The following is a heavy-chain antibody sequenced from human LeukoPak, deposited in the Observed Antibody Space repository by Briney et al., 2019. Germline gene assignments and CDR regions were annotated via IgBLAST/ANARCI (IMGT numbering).Heavy chain of an antibody. V-gene: IGHV3-7*01. CDR3: ARDKVVGATLFDY. CDR1: GFTFSSCW. J-gene: IGHJ4*02. D-gene: IGHD1-26*01. Sequence: PGGSLRLSCAASGFTFSSCWMSWVRQAPGKGLEWVANIKQDGSDKYYVDSVKGRFTISRDNAKNSVYLQMNSLRAEDTAVYYCARDKVVGATLFDYWGQGTLVTVSS. CDR2: IKQDGSDK.